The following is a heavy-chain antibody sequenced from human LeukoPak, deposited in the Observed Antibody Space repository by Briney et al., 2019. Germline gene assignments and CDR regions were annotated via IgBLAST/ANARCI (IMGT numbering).Heavy chain of an antibody. CDR2: ISGSGGST. CDR3: AKARRVVDHFDY. CDR1: GFTFSSYA. Sequence: GGSLRLSCAASGFTFSSYAMSWVRQAPGKGLEWVSAISGSGGSTYYADSVKGRFTISRDNSKNTLYLQMNSLGAEDTAVYYCAKARRVVDHFDYWGQGTLVTVSS. V-gene: IGHV3-23*01. D-gene: IGHD2-15*01. J-gene: IGHJ4*02.